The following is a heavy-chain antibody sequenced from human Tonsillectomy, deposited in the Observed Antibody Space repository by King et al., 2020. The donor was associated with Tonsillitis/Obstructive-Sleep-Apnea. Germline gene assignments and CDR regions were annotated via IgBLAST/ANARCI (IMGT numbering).Heavy chain of an antibody. V-gene: IGHV1-46*01. D-gene: IGHD3-3*01. CDR2: INPSGGST. CDR3: AGGGGVVRFLEWPLESRFDP. Sequence: VQLVESGAEVKKPGASVKVSCTASRYTFTNYYMHWVRQAPGQGLEWMGIINPSGGSTSYAQKFHDRVTMTRDTYTSTVYMELNSLSSEDTAVYYCAGGGGVVRFLEWPLESRFDPGGQGTLVTVSS. CDR1: RYTFTNYY. J-gene: IGHJ5*02.